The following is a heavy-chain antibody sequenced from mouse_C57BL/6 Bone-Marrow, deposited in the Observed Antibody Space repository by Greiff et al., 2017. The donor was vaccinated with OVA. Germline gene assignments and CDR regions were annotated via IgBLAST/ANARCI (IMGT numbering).Heavy chain of an antibody. CDR3: ASDSNYPWFAY. J-gene: IGHJ3*01. V-gene: IGHV1-22*01. D-gene: IGHD2-5*01. Sequence: VQLKESGPELVKPGASVKMSCKASGYTFTDYNMHWVKQSHGKSLEWIGYINPNNGGTSYNQKFKGKATLTVNKSSSTAYMELRSLTSEDSAVYFCASDSNYPWFAYWGQGTLVTVSA. CDR1: GYTFTDYN. CDR2: INPNNGGT.